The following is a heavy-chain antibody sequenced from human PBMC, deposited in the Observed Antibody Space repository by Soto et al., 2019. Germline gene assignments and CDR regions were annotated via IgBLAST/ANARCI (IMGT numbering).Heavy chain of an antibody. CDR3: AGAMIVVVIRGFDP. V-gene: IGHV1-69*13. J-gene: IGHJ5*02. Sequence: AASVKVSCKSSGVTFSSYAISWVRQAPGQGLEWMGGIIPIFGTANYAQKFQGRVTITADESTSTAYMELSSLRSEDTAVYYCAGAMIVVVIRGFDPRGQGTLVTISS. CDR2: IIPIFGTA. D-gene: IGHD3-22*01. CDR1: GVTFSSYA.